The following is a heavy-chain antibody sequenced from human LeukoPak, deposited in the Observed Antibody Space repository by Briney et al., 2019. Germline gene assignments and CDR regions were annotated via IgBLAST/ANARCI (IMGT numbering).Heavy chain of an antibody. V-gene: IGHV1-18*01. Sequence: ASVKVSCKASAYTFTSNGISWVRQAPGQGLEWMGWISAYNGNTNYAQKLQGRVTMTTDTSTSTAYMELRSLRSDDTAVYYCARDSGYDLNLRNWFDPWGQGTLVTVSS. CDR2: ISAYNGNT. D-gene: IGHD5-12*01. CDR3: ARDSGYDLNLRNWFDP. J-gene: IGHJ5*02. CDR1: AYTFTSNG.